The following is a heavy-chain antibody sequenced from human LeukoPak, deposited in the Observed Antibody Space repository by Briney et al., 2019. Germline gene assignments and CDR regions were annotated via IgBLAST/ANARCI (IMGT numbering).Heavy chain of an antibody. D-gene: IGHD5-18*01. CDR3: ARTSYGHEDY. CDR1: GYSFTNYA. V-gene: IGHV7-4-1*02. J-gene: IGHJ4*02. CDR2: INPNTGNP. Sequence: ASVKVSCKTSGYSFTNYAMNWVRQAPGQGLEWMGWINPNTGNPAYAQGFTGRFVFSLDTSVNTAYLQMNSLRAEDTAVYYCARTSYGHEDYWGQGTLVTVSS.